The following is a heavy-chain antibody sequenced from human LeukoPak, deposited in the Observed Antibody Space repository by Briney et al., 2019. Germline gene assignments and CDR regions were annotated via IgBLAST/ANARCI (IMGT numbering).Heavy chain of an antibody. V-gene: IGHV4-61*01. CDR3: ARVREELIRYDFWSGLSFFDY. CDR1: GGSVSSGSYY. CDR2: IYYSGST. Sequence: SETLSLTCTVSGGSVSSGSYYWSWIRQPPGKGLEWIGYIYYSGSTNYNPSLKSRVTISVDTSKNQFSLKLSSVTAADTAVYYCARVREELIRYDFWSGLSFFDYWGQGTLVTVSS. J-gene: IGHJ4*02. D-gene: IGHD3-3*01.